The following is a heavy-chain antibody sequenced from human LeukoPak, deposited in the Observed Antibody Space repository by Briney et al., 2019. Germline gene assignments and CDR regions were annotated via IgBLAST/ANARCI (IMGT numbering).Heavy chain of an antibody. J-gene: IGHJ4*02. D-gene: IGHD3-10*01. CDR3: ARVRPYYGSGSYRDNFDY. CDR2: MNPNSGNT. Sequence: ASVTVSCKASGYTFTSYDINWVRQAAGQGREWMGWMNPNSGNTGYAQKFQGRVTMTRNTSISTAYMELSSLRSEDTAVYYCARVRPYYGSGSYRDNFDYWGQGTLVTVSS. V-gene: IGHV1-8*01. CDR1: GYTFTSYD.